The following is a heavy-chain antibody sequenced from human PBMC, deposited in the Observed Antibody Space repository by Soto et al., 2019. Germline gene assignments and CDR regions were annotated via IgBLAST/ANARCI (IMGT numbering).Heavy chain of an antibody. Sequence: SETLSLTCTVSGGSISSYYWSWIRQPPGKGLEWIGEINHSGSTNYNPSLKSRVTISVDTSKNQFSLKLSSVTAADTAVYYCARGRRIFGVVIPPDYWGQGTLVTVSS. CDR3: ARGRRIFGVVIPPDY. CDR1: GGSISSYY. V-gene: IGHV4-34*01. D-gene: IGHD3-3*01. J-gene: IGHJ4*02. CDR2: INHSGST.